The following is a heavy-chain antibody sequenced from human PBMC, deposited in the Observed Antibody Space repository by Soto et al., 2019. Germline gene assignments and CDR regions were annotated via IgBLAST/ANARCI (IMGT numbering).Heavy chain of an antibody. CDR2: ISYDGSNK. D-gene: IGHD4-17*01. V-gene: IGHV3-30-3*01. J-gene: IGHJ4*02. CDR3: ARGPGTTSDGDYVGYFDY. Sequence: GGSLRLSCAASGFTFSSYAMHWVRQAPGKGLEWVAVISYDGSNKYYADSVKGRFTISRDNSKNTLYLQMNSLRAEDTAVYYCARGPGTTSDGDYVGYFDYWGQGTLVTVSS. CDR1: GFTFSSYA.